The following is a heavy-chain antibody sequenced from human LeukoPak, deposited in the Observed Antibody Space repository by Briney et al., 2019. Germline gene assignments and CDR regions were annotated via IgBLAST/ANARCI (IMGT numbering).Heavy chain of an antibody. CDR3: ARDLHYYGSGP. V-gene: IGHV3-21*01. D-gene: IGHD3-10*01. J-gene: IGHJ5*02. CDR1: GFSVNNNY. Sequence: PGGSLRLSCAVSGFSVNNNYMNWVRQAPGKGLDWVSGISGTSSYMYYGDSVKGRFTVSRDNAKNSLYLQMESLRVEDTAVYYCARDLHYYGSGPWGQGTLVTVSS. CDR2: ISGTSSYM.